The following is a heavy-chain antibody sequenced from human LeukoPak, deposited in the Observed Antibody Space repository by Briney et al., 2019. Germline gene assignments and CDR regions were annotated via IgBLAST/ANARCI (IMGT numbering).Heavy chain of an antibody. D-gene: IGHD2-15*01. CDR2: MNPNSGNT. V-gene: IGHV1-8*01. CDR3: ARGRYCSGGSCNYLTEYFHH. J-gene: IGHJ1*01. CDR1: GYTFTSYD. Sequence: GASVKVSCKASGYTFTSYDINWVRQATGQGLEWMGWMNPNSGNTGYAQKFQGRVTMTRNTSISTAYMELSSLRSEDTAVYYCARGRYCSGGSCNYLTEYFHHWGQGTLVTVS.